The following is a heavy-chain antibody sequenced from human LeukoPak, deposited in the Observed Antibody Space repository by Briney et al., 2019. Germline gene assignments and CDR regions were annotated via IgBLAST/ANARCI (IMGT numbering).Heavy chain of an antibody. CDR2: ISSSGSTI. Sequence: PGGSLRLSCAASGFTFSSYEMNWVRQAPGKGLEWVSYISSSGSTIYYADSVKDRFTISRDNAKNSLYLQMNSLRAEDTAVYYCARVGVSAFITTDYWGQGTLVTVSS. V-gene: IGHV3-48*03. J-gene: IGHJ4*02. CDR3: ARVGVSAFITTDY. D-gene: IGHD3-3*01. CDR1: GFTFSSYE.